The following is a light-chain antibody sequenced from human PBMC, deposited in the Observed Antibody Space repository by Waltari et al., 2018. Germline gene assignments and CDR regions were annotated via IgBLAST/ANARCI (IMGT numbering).Light chain of an antibody. CDR3: QQYYSTPWT. CDR1: QSVLYSSKNKNY. CDR2: WAS. Sequence: DIVMTQSPDSLAVSLGERATINCKSSQSVLYSSKNKNYLAWSQQKPGQPPKLLIYWASTRESGVPDRFSGSGSGTDFTLTISSLQAEDVAVYYCQQYYSTPWTFGQGTKVEIK. J-gene: IGKJ1*01. V-gene: IGKV4-1*01.